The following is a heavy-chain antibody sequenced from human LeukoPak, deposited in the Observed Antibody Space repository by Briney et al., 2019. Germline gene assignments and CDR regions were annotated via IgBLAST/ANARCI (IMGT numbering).Heavy chain of an antibody. Sequence: ASVTVSSKASGYTFVGYYLHWVRQAPGQGLEWMAWIDPYTGNTHYAQKFQGRITVTRGTSISTTYMELSWLTSDDTALYYCAREYSASEHWGQGTLVTVSS. CDR2: IDPYTGNT. CDR1: GYTFVGYY. V-gene: IGHV1-2*02. J-gene: IGHJ1*01. D-gene: IGHD5-12*01. CDR3: AREYSASEH.